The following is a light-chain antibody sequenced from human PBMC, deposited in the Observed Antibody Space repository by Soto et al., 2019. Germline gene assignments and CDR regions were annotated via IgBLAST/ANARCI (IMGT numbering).Light chain of an antibody. V-gene: IGKV4-1*01. Sequence: DIVMTQSPDSLAVSLGERATINCKSSQSVLYSSNNKNYLAWYQQKPGQPPKLLIYWASTRESGVPDRFSGSGSGTDFNLTISSLQAEDVAVYYCQQYYSTPLFGQGTLLEIK. CDR3: QQYYSTPL. CDR2: WAS. J-gene: IGKJ5*01. CDR1: QSVLYSSNNKNY.